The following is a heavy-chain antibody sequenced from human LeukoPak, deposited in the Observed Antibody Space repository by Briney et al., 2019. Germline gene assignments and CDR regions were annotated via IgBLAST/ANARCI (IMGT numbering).Heavy chain of an antibody. J-gene: IGHJ4*02. V-gene: IGHV1-18*01. CDR1: GYTFTSYG. D-gene: IGHD2-2*01. CDR2: ISAYNGNT. Sequence: ASVKVSCKASGYTFTSYGISWVRQAPGQGLEWMGCISAYNGNTNYAQKLQGRVTMTTDTSTSTAYMELRSLRSDDTAVYYCARYSGPAAKDRTQDINFDYWGQGTLVTVSS. CDR3: ARYSGPAAKDRTQDINFDY.